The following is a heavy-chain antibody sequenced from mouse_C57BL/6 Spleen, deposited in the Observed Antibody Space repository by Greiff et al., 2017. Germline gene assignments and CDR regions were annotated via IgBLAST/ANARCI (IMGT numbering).Heavy chain of an antibody. CDR1: GFTFSDYG. CDR2: ISSGSSTI. CDR3: ARTTVVAPYYFDY. V-gene: IGHV5-17*01. J-gene: IGHJ2*01. Sequence: EVKLQESGGGLVKPGGSLKLSCAASGFTFSDYGMHWVRQAPEKGLEWVAYISSGSSTIYYADTVKGRFTISRDNAKNTLFLQMTSLRSEDTAMYYCARTTVVAPYYFDYWGQGTTLTVSS. D-gene: IGHD1-1*01.